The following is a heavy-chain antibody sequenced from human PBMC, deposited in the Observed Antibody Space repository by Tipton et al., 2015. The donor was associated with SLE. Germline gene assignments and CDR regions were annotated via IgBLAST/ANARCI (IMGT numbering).Heavy chain of an antibody. V-gene: IGHV4-34*01. CDR3: ARRKSGYRWGMDV. CDR2: INHSGST. J-gene: IGHJ6*02. Sequence: TLSLTCAVYGGSFSGYYWSWIRQPPGKGLGWIGEINHSGSTNYNPSLKSRVTISVDTSKNQFSLKLTSVTAADTAVYYCARRKSGYRWGMDVWGQGTTVNVSS. CDR1: GGSFSGYY. D-gene: IGHD3-3*01.